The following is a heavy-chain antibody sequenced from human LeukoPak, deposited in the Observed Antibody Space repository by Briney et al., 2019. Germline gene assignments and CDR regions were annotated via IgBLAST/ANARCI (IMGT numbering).Heavy chain of an antibody. V-gene: IGHV3-15*01. J-gene: IGHJ4*02. Sequence: PGGSLRLSCVASGFTFGKYWMSWVRQAPGKGLEWVGRIKSKTDGGTTDYAAPVKGRFTISRDDSKNTLYLQMNSLKTEDTAVYYCTTGVITFGGVIVSSIDYWGQGTLVTVSS. CDR3: TTGVITFGGVIVSSIDY. CDR2: IKSKTDGGTT. D-gene: IGHD3-16*02. CDR1: GFTFGKYW.